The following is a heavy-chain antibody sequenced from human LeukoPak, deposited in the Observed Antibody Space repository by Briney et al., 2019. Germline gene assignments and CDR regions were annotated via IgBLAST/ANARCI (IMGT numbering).Heavy chain of an antibody. J-gene: IGHJ4*02. CDR1: GYTFTSYD. V-gene: IGHV1-8*01. CDR2: MNPNSGNT. Sequence: ASVKVSCKASGYTFTSYDINWVRQATGQGLEWMGWMNPNSGNTGYAQKFQGRVTMIRNTSISTAYMELSSLRSEDTAVYYCARSRWSDGYSSSWYSYWGQGTLVTVSS. D-gene: IGHD6-13*01. CDR3: ARSRWSDGYSSSWYSY.